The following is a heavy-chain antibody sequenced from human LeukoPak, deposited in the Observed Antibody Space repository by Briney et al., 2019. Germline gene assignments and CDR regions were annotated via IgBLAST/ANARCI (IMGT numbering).Heavy chain of an antibody. CDR3: ARESPLRYCSSTSCYTGTSPYYFDY. D-gene: IGHD2-2*02. Sequence: ASVKVSCKVSGYTLTELSMHWVRQAPGKGLEWMGGFDPEDGETIYAQKFQGRVTMTTDTSTSTAYMELRSLRSDDTAVYYCARESPLRYCSSTSCYTGTSPYYFDYWGQGTLVTVSS. CDR1: GYTLTELS. J-gene: IGHJ4*02. V-gene: IGHV1-24*01. CDR2: FDPEDGET.